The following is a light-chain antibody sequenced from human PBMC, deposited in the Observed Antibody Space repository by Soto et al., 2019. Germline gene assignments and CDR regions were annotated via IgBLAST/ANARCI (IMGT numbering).Light chain of an antibody. J-gene: IGKJ5*01. CDR2: KVS. V-gene: IGKV2-30*02. CDR3: MQGTPWQMT. CDR1: QRLVHSDGIAY. Sequence: DVVMTQSPLSLPVTLGQPPSISCRSNQRLVHSDGIAYFSWFQQRPGRSPRRLIYKVSNRDSGVPARFSGSGSGTDFALKISRVEAEDLWVHYCMQGTPWQMTLGQGTRLEIK.